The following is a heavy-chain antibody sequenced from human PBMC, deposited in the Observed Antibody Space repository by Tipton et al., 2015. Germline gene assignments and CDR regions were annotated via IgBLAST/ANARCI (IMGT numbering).Heavy chain of an antibody. CDR1: GGSISSYY. D-gene: IGHD2-15*01. CDR2: IYYSGST. CDR3: AREGGYCSGGSCYNRDYYYYGMDV. Sequence: TLSLTCTVSGGSISSYYWSWIRQPPGKGLEWIGYIYYSGSTNYNPSLKSRVTISVDTSKNQFSLKLSSVTAADTAVYYYAREGGYCSGGSCYNRDYYYYGMDVWGQGTTVTVSS. V-gene: IGHV4-59*01. J-gene: IGHJ6*02.